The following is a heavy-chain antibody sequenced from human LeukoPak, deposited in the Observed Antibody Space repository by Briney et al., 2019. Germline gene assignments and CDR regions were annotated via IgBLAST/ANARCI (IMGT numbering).Heavy chain of an antibody. V-gene: IGHV1-18*01. J-gene: IGHJ4*02. CDR3: ARVYLDYYDSSGYWFFDY. D-gene: IGHD3-22*01. Sequence: ASVKVSCKASGGTFISYAISWVRQAPGQGLEWMGWISAYNGNTNYAQKLQGRVTMTTDTSTSTAYMELGSLRSDDTAVYYCARVYLDYYDSSGYWFFDYWGQGTLVTVSS. CDR2: ISAYNGNT. CDR1: GGTFISYA.